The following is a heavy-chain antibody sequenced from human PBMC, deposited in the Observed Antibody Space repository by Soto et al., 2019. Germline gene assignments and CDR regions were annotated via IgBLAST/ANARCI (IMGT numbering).Heavy chain of an antibody. J-gene: IGHJ4*02. D-gene: IGHD6-13*01. CDR2: IYHSGST. V-gene: IGHV4-30-2*01. CDR3: ARGGIESSSWYFSRGLDY. Sequence: SETLSLTCAVSGGSISSGGHSWSWIRQPPGKGLEWIGYIYHSGSTYYNPSLKSRVTISVDRSKNQFSLKLSSVTAADTAVYYCARGGIESSSWYFSRGLDYWGQGTLVTVSS. CDR1: GGSISSGGHS.